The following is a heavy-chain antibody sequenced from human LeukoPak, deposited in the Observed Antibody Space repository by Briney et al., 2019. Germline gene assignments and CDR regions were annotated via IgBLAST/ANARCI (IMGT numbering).Heavy chain of an antibody. CDR1: GFTFDDYA. CDR3: ARDGEYSYGYRY. D-gene: IGHD5-18*01. Sequence: PGGSLRLSCAASGFTFDDYAMHWVRQAPGKGLEWVSGIGWNGGSIVYADSVKGRFTISRDNAKNSLYLQMNSLRAEDTAVYYCARDGEYSYGYRYWGQGTLVTVSS. V-gene: IGHV3-9*01. CDR2: IGWNGGSI. J-gene: IGHJ4*02.